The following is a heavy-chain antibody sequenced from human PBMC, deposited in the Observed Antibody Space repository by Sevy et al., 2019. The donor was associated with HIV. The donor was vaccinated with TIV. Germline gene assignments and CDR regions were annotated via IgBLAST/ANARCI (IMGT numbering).Heavy chain of an antibody. Sequence: GGSLRLSCVASGFTFPIYSVLWVRQAPGKGLEWLTLISYEGNYKYYADSVKGRFTISRDNSNNILYLQMSSLRVEDTALYFCARVAVEYCTNDCYHRFDHWGLRTLVTVSS. CDR2: ISYEGNYK. J-gene: IGHJ4*02. CDR3: ARVAVEYCTNDCYHRFDH. CDR1: GFTFPIYS. V-gene: IGHV3-30*04. D-gene: IGHD2-8*01.